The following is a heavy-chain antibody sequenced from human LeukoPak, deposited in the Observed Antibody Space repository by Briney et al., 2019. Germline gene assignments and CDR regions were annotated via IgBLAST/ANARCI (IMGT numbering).Heavy chain of an antibody. CDR1: GLTISSSG. CDR2: ISGSGDRT. V-gene: IGHV3-23*01. Sequence: GGSLRLSCAASGLTISSSGMSWVRQAPGKGLEWASAISGSGDRTHYADSVRGRFTISRDTSKDTLDLQMNSLRADDTAVYYCARDGFNDRSGDNDGFDMWGQGTMVTVSS. J-gene: IGHJ3*02. CDR3: ARDGFNDRSGDNDGFDM. D-gene: IGHD1-1*01.